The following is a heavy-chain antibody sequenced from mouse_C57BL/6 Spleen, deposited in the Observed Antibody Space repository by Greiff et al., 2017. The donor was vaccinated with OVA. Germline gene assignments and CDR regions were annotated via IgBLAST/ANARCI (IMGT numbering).Heavy chain of an antibody. CDR1: GYTFTDYN. CDR3: ARCLPPRGYAMDY. V-gene: IGHV1-22*01. Sequence: EVQLQQSGPELVKPGASVKMSCKASGYTFTDYNMHWVKQSHGKSLEWIGYINPNNGGTSYNQKFKGKATLTVNKSSSTAYMELRSLTSEDSAVYYCARCLPPRGYAMDYWGQGTSVTVSS. CDR2: INPNNGGT. J-gene: IGHJ4*01.